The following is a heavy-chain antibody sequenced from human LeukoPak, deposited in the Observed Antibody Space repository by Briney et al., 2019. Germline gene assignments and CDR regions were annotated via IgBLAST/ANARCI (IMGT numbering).Heavy chain of an antibody. Sequence: GGPLRLSCAASGFTFSDSALHWVRQVSGEGLEWVGRIRTKASSYATAYTASVRGRFTISRDDSKNTTYLQMNSLKTEDTAVYYCTRQPPATGTSDYWGQGTLVTVSS. J-gene: IGHJ4*02. V-gene: IGHV3-73*01. D-gene: IGHD6-13*01. CDR3: TRQPPATGTSDY. CDR1: GFTFSDSA. CDR2: IRTKASSYAT.